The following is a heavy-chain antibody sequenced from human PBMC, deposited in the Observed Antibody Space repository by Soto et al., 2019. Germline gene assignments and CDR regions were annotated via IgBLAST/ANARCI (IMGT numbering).Heavy chain of an antibody. CDR2: ITCSGSSK. J-gene: IGHJ6*02. CDR1: GFTFSSYA. D-gene: IGHD6-13*01. CDR3: AKDRRQLYYYYGMDV. V-gene: IGHV3-23*01. Sequence: GGSLRLSCAASGFTFSSYAMSWVRQAPGKGLEWVSVITCSGSSKYYADSVKGRFTISRDNSKNTLYLQMNSLRAEDTAVYYCAKDRRQLYYYYGMDVWGQGTTVTVSS.